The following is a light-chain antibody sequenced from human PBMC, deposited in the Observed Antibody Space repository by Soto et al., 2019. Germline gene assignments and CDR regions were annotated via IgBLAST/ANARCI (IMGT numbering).Light chain of an antibody. CDR3: QQYNNWPGT. Sequence: EIGMTQAPATLSVSPGERATLSCRASQRVSSNLAWYQQKPGQAPRLLIYGASTRATGIPARFSGSGSGTEFTLTISSLQSEDFAVYYCQQYNNWPGTFGQGTKV. CDR1: QRVSSN. V-gene: IGKV3-15*01. J-gene: IGKJ1*01. CDR2: GAS.